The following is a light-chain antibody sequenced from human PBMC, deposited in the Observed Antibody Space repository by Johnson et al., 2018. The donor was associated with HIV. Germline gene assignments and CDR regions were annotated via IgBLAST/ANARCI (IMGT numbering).Light chain of an antibody. J-gene: IGLJ1*01. Sequence: QSVLTQPPSVSAAPGQKVTISCSGSSSNIGNNYVSWYQQLPGTAPKFLIYDNNKRPSGIPDRFSGSKSGTSATLGITGLQTGDEADYYCGTWDSSLSCYVFGTGTKVTVL. V-gene: IGLV1-51*01. CDR1: SSNIGNNY. CDR3: GTWDSSLSCYV. CDR2: DNN.